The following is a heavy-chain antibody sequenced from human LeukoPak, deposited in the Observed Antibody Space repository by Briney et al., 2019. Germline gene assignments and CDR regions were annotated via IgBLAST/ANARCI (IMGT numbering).Heavy chain of an antibody. V-gene: IGHV4-4*07. J-gene: IGHJ4*02. CDR1: GGSISGNW. D-gene: IGHD3-22*01. CDR2: FFPGGST. Sequence: SETLSPTCTVSGGSISGNWWSWIRQPAGKGLEWIGRFFPGGSTNYNPSLKSRVTMSVDTSKNQFSLKLGSVTAADTAIYYCAGYDSSGLDYWGQGTLVTVSS. CDR3: AGYDSSGLDY.